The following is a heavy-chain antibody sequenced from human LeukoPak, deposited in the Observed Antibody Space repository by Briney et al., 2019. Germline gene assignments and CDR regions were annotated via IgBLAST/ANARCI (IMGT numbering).Heavy chain of an antibody. Sequence: GGSLRLSCAASGFTFSSYSMNWVRQAPGKGLEWVSYISSSSSTIYYADSVKGRFTISRGNAKNSLYLQMNSLRAEDTAVYYCARDGGGRVLWFGEVYDAFDIWGQGTMVTVSS. D-gene: IGHD3-10*01. CDR2: ISSSSSTI. J-gene: IGHJ3*02. CDR3: ARDGGGRVLWFGEVYDAFDI. CDR1: GFTFSSYS. V-gene: IGHV3-48*01.